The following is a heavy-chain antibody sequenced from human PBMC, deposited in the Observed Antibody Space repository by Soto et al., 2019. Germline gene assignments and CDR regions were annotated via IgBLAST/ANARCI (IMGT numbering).Heavy chain of an antibody. Sequence: QVQLVESGGGVVQPGTSLRLSCVASGFTFRTYGMHWVRQAPGQGLEWVAVIWYDGRNKYYADSVKGRFTISRDNSKNTVFLQMNSLRAEDTAVYYCARDLNHYFDYWGRGTLVTVSS. D-gene: IGHD3-9*01. V-gene: IGHV3-33*01. CDR3: ARDLNHYFDY. CDR1: GFTFRTYG. J-gene: IGHJ4*02. CDR2: IWYDGRNK.